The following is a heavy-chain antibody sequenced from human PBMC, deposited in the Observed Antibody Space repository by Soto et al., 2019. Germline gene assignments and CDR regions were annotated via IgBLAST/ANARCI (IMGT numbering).Heavy chain of an antibody. CDR2: ISSSGSTI. CDR3: ARGGYCSGGSCRDPFPYYYYMDV. Sequence: GGSLRLSCAASGFTFSDYYMSWIRQAPGKGLEWVSYISSSGSTIYYADSVKGRFTISRDNAKNSLYLQMNSLRAEDTAVYYCARGGYCSGGSCRDPFPYYYYMDVWGKGTTVTVSS. D-gene: IGHD2-15*01. V-gene: IGHV3-11*01. CDR1: GFTFSDYY. J-gene: IGHJ6*03.